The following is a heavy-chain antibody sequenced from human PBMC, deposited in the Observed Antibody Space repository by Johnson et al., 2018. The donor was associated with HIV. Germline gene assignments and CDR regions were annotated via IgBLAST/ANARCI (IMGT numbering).Heavy chain of an antibody. CDR3: TRRYSISSRGYDI. Sequence: VQLVESGGNLVQPGGSLRLSCAASRFTFSSYAMSWVRQAPGKGLEWVSAISGSGGSTYYADSVKGRFTISRDNSKNSLYLQMNSLRVEDTAVYYCTRRYSISSRGYDIWGQGTLVTVSS. J-gene: IGHJ3*02. V-gene: IGHV3-23*04. CDR1: RFTFSSYA. CDR2: ISGSGGST. D-gene: IGHD6-6*01.